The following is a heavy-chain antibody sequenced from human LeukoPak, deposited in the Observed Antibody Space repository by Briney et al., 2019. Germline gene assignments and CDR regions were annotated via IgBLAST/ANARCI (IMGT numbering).Heavy chain of an antibody. D-gene: IGHD3-10*01. V-gene: IGHV3-64*01. CDR1: GFTFSSYA. J-gene: IGHJ6*03. CDR3: ARDPSVGHYGGYYYYYMDV. CDR2: ISSNGGST. Sequence: GGSLRLSCAASGFTFSSYAMHWVRQAPGKGLEYVSAISSNGGSTYYANSVKGRFTISRDNSKNTLYLQMGSLRSEDMAVYYCARDPSVGHYGGYYYYYMDVWGKGTTVTVSS.